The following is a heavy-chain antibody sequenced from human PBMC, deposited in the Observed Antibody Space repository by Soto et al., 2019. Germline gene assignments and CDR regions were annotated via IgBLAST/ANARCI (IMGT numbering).Heavy chain of an antibody. V-gene: IGHV4-30-4*01. D-gene: IGHD3-22*01. CDR2: IYYSGST. CDR1: GGSISSGGYY. J-gene: IGHJ4*02. CDR3: ASTNYYDSSGYYYVLDY. Sequence: SETLSLTCTVSGGSISSGGYYWGWIRQPPGKGLEWIGYIYYSGSTYYNPSLKSRVTISVEPSKNQFSLKLSSVTAADTAVYYCASTNYYDSSGYYYVLDYWGQGTLVTVSS.